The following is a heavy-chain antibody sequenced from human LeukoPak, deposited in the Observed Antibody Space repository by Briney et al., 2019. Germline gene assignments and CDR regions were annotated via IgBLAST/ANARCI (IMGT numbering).Heavy chain of an antibody. CDR1: GYSFTNYW. Sequence: GESLKISCKGSGYSFTNYWIGWVRQMPGKGLEWMGIIYPADSDTRYSPSFQGQVTISADKSISTAYVQRSSRKASDTAMYYCARAIQLWADFDYWGQGTLVTVSS. D-gene: IGHD5-18*01. J-gene: IGHJ4*02. CDR3: ARAIQLWADFDY. V-gene: IGHV5-51*01. CDR2: IYPADSDT.